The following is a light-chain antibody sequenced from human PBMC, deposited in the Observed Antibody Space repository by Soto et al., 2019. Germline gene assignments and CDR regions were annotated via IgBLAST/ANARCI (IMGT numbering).Light chain of an antibody. CDR1: SSDVGSYNL. Sequence: QSVLTQPASVSGSPGQSITISCTGTSSDVGSYNLVSWYQQHPGKAPKLMIYEVSKRPSGVSNRFSGSKSGNTASLTISGLQAEDEADYYCCSYASSSTYYVFGTGTKATVL. V-gene: IGLV2-23*02. CDR2: EVS. CDR3: CSYASSSTYYV. J-gene: IGLJ1*01.